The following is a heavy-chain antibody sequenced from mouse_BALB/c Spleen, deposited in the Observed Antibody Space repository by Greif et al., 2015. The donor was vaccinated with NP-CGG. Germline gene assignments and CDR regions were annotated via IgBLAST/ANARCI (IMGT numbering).Heavy chain of an antibody. V-gene: IGHV5-17*02. D-gene: IGHD1-1*01. Sequence: EVQGVESGGGLVQPGESRKLSCAASGFTFSSFGMHWVRQAPEKGLEWVAYISSGSSTIYYADTVKGRFTISRDNPKNTLFLQMTSLRSEDTAMYYCARSFYGSTWFAYWGQRTLVTVSA. CDR1: GFTFSSFG. CDR3: ARSFYGSTWFAY. CDR2: ISSGSSTI. J-gene: IGHJ3*01.